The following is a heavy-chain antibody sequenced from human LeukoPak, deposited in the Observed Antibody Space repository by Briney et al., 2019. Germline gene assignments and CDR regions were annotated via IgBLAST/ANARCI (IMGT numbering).Heavy chain of an antibody. CDR3: ARDQWLVDFQH. Sequence: SETLSLTCTVSGGSISSYYWSWIRQPPGKGLEWIGYIYYSGSTNYNPSLKSRVTISVDTSKNQFSLKLSSVTAADTAVYYCARDQWLVDFQHWGQGTLVTVSS. J-gene: IGHJ1*01. V-gene: IGHV4-59*12. CDR1: GGSISSYY. CDR2: IYYSGST. D-gene: IGHD3-22*01.